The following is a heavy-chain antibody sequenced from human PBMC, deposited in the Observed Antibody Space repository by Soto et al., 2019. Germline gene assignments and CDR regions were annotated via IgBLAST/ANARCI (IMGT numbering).Heavy chain of an antibody. CDR2: ISYDGSNK. Sequence: GESLRLSCAASGFTFSSYGMHWVRQAPGKGLEWVAVISYDGSNKYYADSVKGRFTISRDNSKNTLYLQMNSLRAEDTAVYYCAKGSGSYWFYYGMDVWGQGTTVTV. J-gene: IGHJ6*02. CDR3: AKGSGSYWFYYGMDV. V-gene: IGHV3-30*18. CDR1: GFTFSSYG. D-gene: IGHD1-26*01.